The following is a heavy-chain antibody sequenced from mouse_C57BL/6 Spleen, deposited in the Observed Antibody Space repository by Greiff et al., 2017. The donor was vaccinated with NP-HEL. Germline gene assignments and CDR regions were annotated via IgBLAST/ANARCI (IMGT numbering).Heavy chain of an antibody. D-gene: IGHD1-1*01. CDR2: IDPSDSYT. CDR3: ARGTVVATRYFDV. V-gene: IGHV1-50*01. CDR1: GYTFTSYW. J-gene: IGHJ1*03. Sequence: QVQLQQPGAELVKPGASVKLSCKASGYTFTSYWMQWVKQRPGQGLEWIGAIDPSDSYTNYNQKFKGKATLTVDTSSSTADMQLSSLTSEDSAVYYCARGTVVATRYFDVWGTGTTVTVSS.